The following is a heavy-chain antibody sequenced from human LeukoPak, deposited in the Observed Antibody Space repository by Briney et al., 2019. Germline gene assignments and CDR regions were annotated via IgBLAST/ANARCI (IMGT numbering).Heavy chain of an antibody. Sequence: GGSLRLSCEGSGFTFEDFAMHWVRQVPQKGLEWVSGITWNSGSILYADSVKGRFTISRDNAKDSLYLEMTSLRAEDTALYYCAKGMGVASLIVDALDMWGQGTMVTVSS. CDR3: AKGMGVASLIVDALDM. J-gene: IGHJ3*02. V-gene: IGHV3-9*01. D-gene: IGHD1-26*01. CDR2: ITWNSGSI. CDR1: GFTFEDFA.